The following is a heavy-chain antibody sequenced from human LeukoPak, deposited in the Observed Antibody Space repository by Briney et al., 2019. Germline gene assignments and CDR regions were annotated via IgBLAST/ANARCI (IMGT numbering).Heavy chain of an antibody. CDR2: ISYDGTIQ. D-gene: IGHD2-15*01. CDR1: GFTFSDFA. J-gene: IGHJ4*02. V-gene: IGHV3-30*04. CDR3: TRGRWWLPY. Sequence: SGGSLRLSCAASGFTFSDFALHWVRQAPGKGVEWVAVISYDGTIQYYGESVKGRFTISRDDSKSTVYLQLNSLRHDDTGIYYCTRGRWWLPYWGQGTMVTVSS.